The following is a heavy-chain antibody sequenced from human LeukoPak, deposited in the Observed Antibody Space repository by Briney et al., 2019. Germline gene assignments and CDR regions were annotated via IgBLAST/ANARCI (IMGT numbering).Heavy chain of an antibody. CDR2: IYYSGST. CDR1: GGSISSGDYY. Sequence: SETLSLTCTVSGGSISSGDYYWSWIRQPPGKGLEWIGYIYYSGSTYYNPSLKSRVTISVDTSENQFSLKLSSVTAADTAVYYCARVSGQQLYFYWGQGTLVTVSS. J-gene: IGHJ4*02. D-gene: IGHD6-13*01. V-gene: IGHV4-30-4*08. CDR3: ARVSGQQLYFY.